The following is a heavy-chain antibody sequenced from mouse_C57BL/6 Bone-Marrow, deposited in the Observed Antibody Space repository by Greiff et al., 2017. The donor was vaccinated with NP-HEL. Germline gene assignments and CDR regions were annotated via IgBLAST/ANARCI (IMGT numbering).Heavy chain of an antibody. V-gene: IGHV5-4*03. Sequence: EVNVVESGGGLVKPGGSLKLSCAASGFTFSSYAMSWVRQTPEKRLEWVATISDGGSYTYYPDNVKGRFTISRDNAKNNLYLQMSHLKSEDTAMYYCARGPIYYYGSSPLDYWGQGTTLTVSS. CDR2: ISDGGSYT. J-gene: IGHJ2*01. CDR1: GFTFSSYA. CDR3: ARGPIYYYGSSPLDY. D-gene: IGHD1-1*01.